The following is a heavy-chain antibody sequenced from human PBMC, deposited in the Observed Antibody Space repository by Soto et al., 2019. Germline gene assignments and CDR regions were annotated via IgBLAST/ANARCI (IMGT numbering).Heavy chain of an antibody. D-gene: IGHD3-22*01. V-gene: IGHV3-23*01. CDR2: ISGTGGST. J-gene: IGHJ4*02. Sequence: GGSLRLSCAASGFTFSSYAMSWVRQAPGKGLEWVSTISGTGGSTYYPDSVKGRFTISRDNSKNTVYLQMNSLRDEDAALYYCAKEMTSGYYLFDYWGQGTLVTVSS. CDR1: GFTFSSYA. CDR3: AKEMTSGYYLFDY.